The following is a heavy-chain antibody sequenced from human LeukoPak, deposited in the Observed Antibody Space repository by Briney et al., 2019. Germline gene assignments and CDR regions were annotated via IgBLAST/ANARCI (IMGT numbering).Heavy chain of an antibody. Sequence: GGSLRLSCAASGFTFSSYAMHWVRQAPGKGLEYVSAISSNGGSTYYANSVKGRFTISRDNSKNTLYLQMGSLRAEDMAVYYCARDGERRLEPPTYYYYYYYMDVWGKGNPGHRLL. CDR2: ISSNGGST. J-gene: IGHJ6*03. CDR1: GFTFSSYA. CDR3: ARDGERRLEPPTYYYYYYYMDV. V-gene: IGHV3-64*01. D-gene: IGHD1-1*01.